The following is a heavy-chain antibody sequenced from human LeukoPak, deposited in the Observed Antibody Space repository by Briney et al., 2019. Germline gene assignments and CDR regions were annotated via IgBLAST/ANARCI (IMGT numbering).Heavy chain of an antibody. CDR3: VGRGLYGGTWLFEY. CDR2: IYHDRTT. CDR1: GDSITAPKW. D-gene: IGHD2-8*01. V-gene: IGHV4-4*02. J-gene: IGHJ4*02. Sequence: SETLSLTCTVSGDSITAPKWWSWVRQALGEGLEWIGEIYHDRTTSFNPSLKSRLTISVDKSANQFFLNLNSVSATDTAVYYCVGRGLYGGTWLFEYWGQGALVTVSS.